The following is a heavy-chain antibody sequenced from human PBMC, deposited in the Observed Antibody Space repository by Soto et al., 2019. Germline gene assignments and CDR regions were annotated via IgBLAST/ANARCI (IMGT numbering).Heavy chain of an antibody. Sequence: SETLSLTCTVSGGSISSGDYYWSWIRQPPGKGLEWIGYIYYSGSTYYNPSLKSRVTISVDTSKNQFSLKLSSVTAADTAVYYCARDHVAAAGNWFDPWGQGTLVTVSS. J-gene: IGHJ5*02. CDR2: IYYSGST. CDR3: ARDHVAAAGNWFDP. D-gene: IGHD6-13*01. V-gene: IGHV4-30-4*01. CDR1: GGSISSGDYY.